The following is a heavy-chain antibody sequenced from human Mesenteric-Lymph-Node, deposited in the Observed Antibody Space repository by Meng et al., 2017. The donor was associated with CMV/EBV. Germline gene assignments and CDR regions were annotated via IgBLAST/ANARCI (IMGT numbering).Heavy chain of an antibody. V-gene: IGHV2-5*01. Sequence: SGPTLVKPTQTLTLTCTFSGFSLSTSGVGVGWIRQPPGKALEWLALIYWNDDKRYSPSLKNRLTITKDTSKNQVVLTMTNVDPVDTATYYCALAYDFPAYMRSWGQGTLVTVSS. J-gene: IGHJ4*02. CDR2: IYWNDDK. CDR1: GFSLSTSGVG. CDR3: ALAYDFPAYMRS. D-gene: IGHD3/OR15-3a*01.